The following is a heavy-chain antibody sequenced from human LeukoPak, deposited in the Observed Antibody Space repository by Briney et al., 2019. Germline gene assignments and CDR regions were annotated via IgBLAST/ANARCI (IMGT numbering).Heavy chain of an antibody. CDR2: ISVYNGDT. J-gene: IGHJ5*02. V-gene: IGHV1-18*01. CDR3: ARPGGLRNNWFDP. D-gene: IGHD3-16*01. CDR1: GYTFSSYG. Sequence: ASVKVSCKASGYTFSSYGISWVRQAPGQGREWMGWISVYNGDTNYAQRLQGRITMTTDTSTSTAYMELRSLRSDDTAVYYCARPGGLRNNWFDPWGQGTLVTVSS.